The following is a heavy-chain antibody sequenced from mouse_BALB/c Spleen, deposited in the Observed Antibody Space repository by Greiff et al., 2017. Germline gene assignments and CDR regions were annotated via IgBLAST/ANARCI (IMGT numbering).Heavy chain of an antibody. CDR3: ARSHVYDGYYRGAMDY. D-gene: IGHD2-3*01. CDR1: GDSITSGY. Sequence: EVKLMESGPSLVKPSQTLSLTCSVTGDSITSGYWNWIRKFPGNKLEYMGYISYSGSTYYNPSLKSRISITRDTSKNQYYLQLNSVTTEDTATYYCARSHVYDGYYRGAMDYWGQGTSVTVSS. J-gene: IGHJ4*01. CDR2: ISYSGST. V-gene: IGHV3-8*02.